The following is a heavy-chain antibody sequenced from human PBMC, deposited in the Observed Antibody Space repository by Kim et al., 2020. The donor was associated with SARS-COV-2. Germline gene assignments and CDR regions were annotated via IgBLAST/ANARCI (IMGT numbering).Heavy chain of an antibody. J-gene: IGHJ4*02. CDR1: GFTFSSYA. D-gene: IGHD3-10*01. V-gene: IGHV3-30*04. CDR3: ARGLYYYGSGSSEDFFDY. CDR2: ISYDGSNK. Sequence: GGSLRLSCAASGFTFSSYAMHWVRQAPGKGLEWVAVISYDGSNKYYADSVKGRFTISRDNSKNTLYLQMNSLRAEDTAVYYCARGLYYYGSGSSEDFFDYWGQGALGTVSS.